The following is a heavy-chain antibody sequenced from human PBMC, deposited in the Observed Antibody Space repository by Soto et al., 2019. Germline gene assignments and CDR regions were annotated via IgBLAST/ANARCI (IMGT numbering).Heavy chain of an antibody. CDR1: GGVFSSFG. CDR2: IIPIFGSA. Sequence: SVKVSCKSSGGVFSSFGLSWVRQAPGQGLEWMGGIIPIFGSANYAQKFQGRVTITADDSTSTAYMELSSLRSEDTALYYCARGRGNSAVITTFDYWGPGTLVTVSS. J-gene: IGHJ4*02. CDR3: ARGRGNSAVITTFDY. V-gene: IGHV1-69*13. D-gene: IGHD3-16*01.